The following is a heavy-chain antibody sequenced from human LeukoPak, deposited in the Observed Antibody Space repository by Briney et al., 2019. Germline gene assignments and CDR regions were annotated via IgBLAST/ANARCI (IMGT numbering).Heavy chain of an antibody. Sequence: GGSLRLSCAASGVNVSNKYMSWVRQAPGKGLEWVSVIYSGGSTDYADSVKGRFTISRDNSKNTLYLQMNSLRAEDTAVYYCAKVGFSEMEWLLYSDHWGQGTLVTVSS. J-gene: IGHJ4*02. D-gene: IGHD3-3*01. V-gene: IGHV3-66*01. CDR1: GVNVSNKY. CDR3: AKVGFSEMEWLLYSDH. CDR2: IYSGGST.